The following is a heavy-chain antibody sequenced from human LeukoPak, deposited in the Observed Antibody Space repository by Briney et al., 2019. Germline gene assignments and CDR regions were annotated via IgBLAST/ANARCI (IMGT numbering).Heavy chain of an antibody. CDR1: GFTFSGYA. V-gene: IGHV3-30-3*01. D-gene: IGHD3-22*01. CDR2: ISYDGTNK. J-gene: IGHJ4*02. Sequence: GGSLRLSCAASGFTFSGYAMHWVRQAPGKGLEWVAVISYDGTNKYYADSVKGRFTVSRDISKNTLYLQMNSLTAEDTAVYYCARHRGPSLYSSAYFDYWGQGTLVPVSS. CDR3: ARHRGPSLYSSAYFDY.